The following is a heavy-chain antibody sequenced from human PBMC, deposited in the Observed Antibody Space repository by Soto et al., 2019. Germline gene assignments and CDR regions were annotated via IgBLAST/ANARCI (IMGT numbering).Heavy chain of an antibody. CDR2: ISYDGSNK. D-gene: IGHD3-16*01. J-gene: IGHJ4*02. CDR3: ARVGVKYPKLFDY. V-gene: IGHV3-30*03. CDR1: GFTFSSYG. Sequence: PGGSLRLSCAASGFTFSSYGMHWVRQAPGKGLEWVAVISYDGSNKYYADSVKGRFTISRDNSKNTLYLQMNSLRAEDTAVYYCARVGVKYPKLFDYWGQGTLVTVSS.